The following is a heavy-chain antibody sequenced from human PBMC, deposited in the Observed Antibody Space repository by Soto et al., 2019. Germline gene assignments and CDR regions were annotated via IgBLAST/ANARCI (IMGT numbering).Heavy chain of an antibody. CDR3: ARDRLLWFGAGYYYYYGMDV. V-gene: IGHV1-18*04. D-gene: IGHD3-10*01. Sequence: ASVKVSCKASGYTFTSYGISWVRQAPGQGLEWMGWISAYNGNTNYAQKLQGRVTMTTDTSTSTAYMELRSLRSDDTAVYYCARDRLLWFGAGYYYYYGMDVWGQGTTVTVSS. CDR2: ISAYNGNT. J-gene: IGHJ6*02. CDR1: GYTFTSYG.